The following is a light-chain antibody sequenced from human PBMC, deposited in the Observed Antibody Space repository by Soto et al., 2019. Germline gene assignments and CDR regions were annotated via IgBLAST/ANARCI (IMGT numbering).Light chain of an antibody. Sequence: QSVLTQPPSVSGAPRQRVTISCSGGSSNIANNAISWYQQLPGKAPRIIIYNDDELPSGVSDRFSGSKSGTSASLGISGLQSEDEADYYCEAWDDSLNGVVFGGVTKLTVL. CDR2: NDD. CDR3: EAWDDSLNGVV. CDR1: SSNIANNA. J-gene: IGLJ2*01. V-gene: IGLV1-36*01.